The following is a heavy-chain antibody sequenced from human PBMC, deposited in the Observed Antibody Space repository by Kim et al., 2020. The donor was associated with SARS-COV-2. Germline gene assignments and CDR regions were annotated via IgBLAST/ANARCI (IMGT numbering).Heavy chain of an antibody. V-gene: IGHV4-30-2*05. J-gene: IGHJ4*02. Sequence: PSLKSRVTISVDTSKNQFSLKLSSVTAADTAVYYCARGAQGYYDSSGFDYWGQGTLVTVSS. CDR3: ARGAQGYYDSSGFDY. D-gene: IGHD3-22*01.